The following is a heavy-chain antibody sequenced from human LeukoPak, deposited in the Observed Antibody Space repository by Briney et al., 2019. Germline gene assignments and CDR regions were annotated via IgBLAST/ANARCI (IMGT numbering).Heavy chain of an antibody. CDR1: GGSVNSGSYF. CDR3: STMSGTRVLDY. Sequence: SQTLSLTCTVSGGSVNSGSYFWNWIRQPAGKGLEWIGRIYTTGSTDYNASLKSRVTMSLDTSKNLFSLNLRSVTAADTAVYYCSTMSGTRVLDYWGQGTLVTVSS. V-gene: IGHV4-61*02. J-gene: IGHJ4*02. D-gene: IGHD3-10*01. CDR2: IYTTGST.